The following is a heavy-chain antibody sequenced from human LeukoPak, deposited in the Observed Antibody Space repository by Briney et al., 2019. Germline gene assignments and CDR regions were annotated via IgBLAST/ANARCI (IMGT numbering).Heavy chain of an antibody. CDR3: AAGGLRYFSRFDP. CDR2: INPSGGST. J-gene: IGHJ5*02. D-gene: IGHD5-12*01. V-gene: IGHV1-46*01. CDR1: GYTFTNYY. Sequence: GASVKVSCKASGYTFTNYYMHWVRQAPGQGLEWMGIINPSGGSTSYAQRFQGRVIMTRDMSTSTVYMELSSLRSEDTAVYYCAAGGLRYFSRFDPWGQGTLVTVSS.